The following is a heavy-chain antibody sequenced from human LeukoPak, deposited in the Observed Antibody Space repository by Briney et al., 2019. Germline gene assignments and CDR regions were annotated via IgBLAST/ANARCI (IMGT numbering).Heavy chain of an antibody. V-gene: IGHV3-7*01. CDR1: GFTFSSHW. CDR3: ARDPRPNGFDWLLSTFGETLYYFDY. D-gene: IGHD3-9*01. Sequence: GGSLRLSCAASGFTFSSHWMSWVRQAPGKGLEWVANVEQNGKEKKYIDPVKGRFTISRDNAKKSLYLQMDSLRAEDTAVYYCARDPRPNGFDWLLSTFGETLYYFDYWGQGTLVTVSS. CDR2: VEQNGKEK. J-gene: IGHJ4*02.